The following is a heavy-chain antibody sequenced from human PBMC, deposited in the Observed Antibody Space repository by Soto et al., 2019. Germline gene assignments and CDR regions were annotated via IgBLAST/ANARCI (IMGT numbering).Heavy chain of an antibody. Sequence: GGSLRLSCAASGFTFSSYAMHWVRQAPGKGLEWVAVISYDGSNKYYADSVKGRFTISRDNSKNTLYLQMNSLRAEDKAVYYCAVGSGSYYSVFSFEPFGYWGQGTLVTVSS. CDR1: GFTFSSYA. V-gene: IGHV3-30-3*01. D-gene: IGHD1-26*01. CDR2: ISYDGSNK. J-gene: IGHJ4*02. CDR3: AVGSGSYYSVFSFEPFGY.